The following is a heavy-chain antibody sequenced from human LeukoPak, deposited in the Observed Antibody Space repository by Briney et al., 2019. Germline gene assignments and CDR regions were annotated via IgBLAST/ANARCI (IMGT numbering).Heavy chain of an antibody. CDR3: ARRGRSSSNFDF. J-gene: IGHJ4*02. V-gene: IGHV5-10-1*01. CDR2: IDPTDSYT. D-gene: IGHD6-6*01. CDR1: GYIFTSYW. Sequence: GESLRISCKGSGYIFTSYWITWVRQMPGKGLEWMGMIDPTDSYTNYSPSFQGHVTISTDKSISTAYLQWSSLKASDTAIYYCARRGRSSSNFDFWGQGALVTVSS.